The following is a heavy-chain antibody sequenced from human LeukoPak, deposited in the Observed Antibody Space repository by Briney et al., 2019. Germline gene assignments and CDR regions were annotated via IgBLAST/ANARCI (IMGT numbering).Heavy chain of an antibody. CDR3: VSGPGDYFDY. V-gene: IGHV4-34*01. CDR2: INHSGST. D-gene: IGHD2-8*02. J-gene: IGHJ4*02. Sequence: SETLSLTCAVYGGSCSGYYWSWIRQPPGKGLEWIGEINHSGSTNYNPSLKSRVTISVDTSKNQFSLKLSSVTAADTAVYYCVSGPGDYFDYWGQGTLVTVSS. CDR1: GGSCSGYY.